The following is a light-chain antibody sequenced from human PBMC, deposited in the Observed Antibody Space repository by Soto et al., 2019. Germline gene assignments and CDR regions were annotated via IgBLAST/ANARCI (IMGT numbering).Light chain of an antibody. Sequence: DIQMTQSPSSLSASVGDIVTITCKASQDISNYLNWYQQKPGKAPKLLIYDESNLETGVPSRFSGSGSGTDFNFTISSLQPEDIATYYCQQYDNLPITVGGGTKVEIK. J-gene: IGKJ4*01. CDR2: DES. CDR1: QDISNY. V-gene: IGKV1-33*01. CDR3: QQYDNLPIT.